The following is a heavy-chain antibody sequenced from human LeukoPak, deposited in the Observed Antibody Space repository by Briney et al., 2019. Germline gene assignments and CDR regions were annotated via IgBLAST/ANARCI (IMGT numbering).Heavy chain of an antibody. CDR1: GGSISSYY. V-gene: IGHV4-59*08. Sequence: SETLSLTCTVSGGSISSYYWSWIRQSPGKGLEWIGYIYYSGSTNYNPSLKSRVTISVDTSKNQFSLKLSSVTAADTAVYYCARHVIRGVTLGPYYFDYWGQGTLVTVSS. J-gene: IGHJ4*02. CDR2: IYYSGST. CDR3: ARHVIRGVTLGPYYFDY. D-gene: IGHD3-10*01.